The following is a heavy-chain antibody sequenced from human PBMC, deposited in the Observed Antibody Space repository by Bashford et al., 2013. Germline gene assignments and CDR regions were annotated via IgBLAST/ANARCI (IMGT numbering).Heavy chain of an antibody. Sequence: WVRQAPGQGLEWMGWISAYNGNTNYAQKLQGRVTMTTDTSTSTAYMELRSLRSDDTAVYYCARAMDDSYDFDIWGQGTTVTVSS. V-gene: IGHV1-18*01. D-gene: IGHD3-3*01. J-gene: IGHJ6*02. CDR3: ARAMDDSYDFDI. CDR2: ISAYNGNT.